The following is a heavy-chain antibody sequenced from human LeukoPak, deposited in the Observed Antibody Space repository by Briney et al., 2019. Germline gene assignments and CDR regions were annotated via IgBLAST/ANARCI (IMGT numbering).Heavy chain of an antibody. CDR3: ANGYCSGGSCAGWVDDAFDI. J-gene: IGHJ3*02. Sequence: PGRSLRLSCAASGFTFSSYAMHWVRQAPGKGLEWVAVISYDGSNKYYADSVKGRFTISRDNSKNTLYLQMNSLRAEDTAVYYCANGYCSGGSCAGWVDDAFDIWGQGTMVTVSS. V-gene: IGHV3-30-3*01. CDR1: GFTFSSYA. D-gene: IGHD2-15*01. CDR2: ISYDGSNK.